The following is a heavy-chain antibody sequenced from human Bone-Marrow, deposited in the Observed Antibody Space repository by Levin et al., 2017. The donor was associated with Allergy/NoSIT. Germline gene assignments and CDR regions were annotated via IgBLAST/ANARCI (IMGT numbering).Heavy chain of an antibody. D-gene: IGHD1-26*01. Sequence: GESLKISCEASGFTLSNYGMSWVRQAPGKGLEWVSAISSSTYYADSVKGRFIISRDNSKNTLYLQMNSLRAEDTAVYYCAKVLVGGTYFDYWGQGTPVTVSS. CDR2: ISSST. CDR3: AKVLVGGTYFDY. J-gene: IGHJ4*02. V-gene: IGHV3-23*01. CDR1: GFTLSNYG.